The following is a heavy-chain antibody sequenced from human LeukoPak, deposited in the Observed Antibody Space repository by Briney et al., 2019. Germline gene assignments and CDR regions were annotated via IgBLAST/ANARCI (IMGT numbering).Heavy chain of an antibody. Sequence: SVKVSCKASGGTFSSYAISWVRQAPGQGLEWMGGIIPIFGTANYAQKFQGRVTVTADESTSTAYMELSSLRSEDTAVYYCARSYCGGDCYFDYYGMDVWGQGTTVTVSS. CDR3: ARSYCGGDCYFDYYGMDV. D-gene: IGHD2-21*02. J-gene: IGHJ6*02. V-gene: IGHV1-69*13. CDR2: IIPIFGTA. CDR1: GGTFSSYA.